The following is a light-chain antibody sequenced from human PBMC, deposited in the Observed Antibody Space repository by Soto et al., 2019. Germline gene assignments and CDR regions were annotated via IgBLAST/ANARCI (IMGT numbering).Light chain of an antibody. CDR1: QDITND. V-gene: IGKV1-33*01. CDR3: QQYDNVPLT. J-gene: IGKJ4*01. Sequence: DIQMTQSPSSLSVFVGDRVTITCQASQDITNDLNWYQQKPGKAPKVLIYEASNLETGVPSRFSGSGSGTDFTFTISSLQPEDIATYFCQQYDNVPLTFGGGTKVEIK. CDR2: EAS.